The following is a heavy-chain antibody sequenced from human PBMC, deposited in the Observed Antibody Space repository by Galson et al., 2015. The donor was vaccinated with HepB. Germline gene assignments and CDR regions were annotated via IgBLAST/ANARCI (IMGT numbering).Heavy chain of an antibody. CDR3: ARDRRDDSSGYNWFDP. D-gene: IGHD3-22*01. Sequence: QSGAEVTKPGASVTVSCTASGGTFRSYTISWVRQAPGQGLEWMGRIIPILGIANYAQKFQGRVTITADKSTSTAYMELSSLRSEDTAVYYCARDRRDDSSGYNWFDPWGQGTLVTVSS. V-gene: IGHV1-69*04. J-gene: IGHJ5*02. CDR1: GGTFRSYT. CDR2: IIPILGIA.